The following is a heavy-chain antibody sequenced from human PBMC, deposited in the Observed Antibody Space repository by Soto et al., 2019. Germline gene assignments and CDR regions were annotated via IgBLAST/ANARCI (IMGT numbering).Heavy chain of an antibody. Sequence: PGGSLRLSCAASGFSFRSYYMNWVRQAPGRGLEWVSSISPSSSFLSYADSVKGRFTISRDNAKSSVNLRMNSLRAEDTAVYYCARVGTDYGSGSPYYSDYWGQGALVTVSS. V-gene: IGHV3-21*06. CDR3: ARVGTDYGSGSPYYSDY. J-gene: IGHJ4*02. D-gene: IGHD3-10*01. CDR2: ISPSSSFL. CDR1: GFSFRSYY.